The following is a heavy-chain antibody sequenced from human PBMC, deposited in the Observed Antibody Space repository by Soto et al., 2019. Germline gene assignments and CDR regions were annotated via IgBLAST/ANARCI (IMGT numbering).Heavy chain of an antibody. Sequence: PSETLSLTCAVSGYSISSGYYWGWIRQPPGKGLEWIGYIYYGGSTNYNPSIKSRVTISVDTSKSQFSLKLSSLTAADTAVYYCARDRGYSDVLDYYYYYGMDVWGQGTTVTVSS. CDR3: ARDRGYSDVLDYYYYYGMDV. D-gene: IGHD5-18*01. J-gene: IGHJ6*02. V-gene: IGHV4-61*01. CDR2: IYYGGST. CDR1: GYSISSGYY.